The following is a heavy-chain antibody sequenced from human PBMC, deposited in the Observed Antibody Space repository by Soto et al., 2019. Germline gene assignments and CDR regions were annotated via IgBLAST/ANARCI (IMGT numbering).Heavy chain of an antibody. CDR1: GFTFSSYA. CDR2: ISYDGSNK. CDR3: ASCMAYYDFGSGYYGGCYSGMDV. Sequence: GGSLRLSCAASGFTFSSYAMHWVRQAPGKGLEWVAVISYDGSNKYYADSVKGRFTISRDNSKNTLYLQMNSLRAEDTAVYYCASCMAYYDFGSGYYGGCYSGMDVWGQGTPVTVSS. V-gene: IGHV3-30-3*01. J-gene: IGHJ6*02. D-gene: IGHD3-3*01.